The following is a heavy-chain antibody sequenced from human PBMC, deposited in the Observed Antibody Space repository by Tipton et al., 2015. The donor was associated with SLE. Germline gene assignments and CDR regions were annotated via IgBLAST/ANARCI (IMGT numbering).Heavy chain of an antibody. CDR2: ISYDGSNK. V-gene: IGHV3-30*04. D-gene: IGHD6-13*01. CDR1: GFTLSSYD. CDR3: AKDLGQATAVSYFFAMDV. Sequence: SLRLSCAASGFTLSSYDMHWVRQAPGKGLEWVAVISYDGSNKYYADSVKGRFTISRDNAKNSLYLQMNSLRAEDTALYYCAKDLGQATAVSYFFAMDVWGQGTTVTVSS. J-gene: IGHJ6*02.